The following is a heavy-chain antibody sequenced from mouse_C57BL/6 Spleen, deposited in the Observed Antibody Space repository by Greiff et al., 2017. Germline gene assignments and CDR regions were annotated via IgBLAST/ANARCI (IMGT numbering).Heavy chain of an antibody. J-gene: IGHJ4*01. Sequence: EVQLQQSGTVLARPGASVKMSCKTSGYTFTSYWMHWVKQRPGQGLEWIGAIYPGNSDTSYNQKFKGKAKLTAVTSASTAYMELSSLTNEDSAVYYCTRGTTVRVHAMDYWGQGTSVTVSS. CDR3: TRGTTVRVHAMDY. CDR1: GYTFTSYW. D-gene: IGHD1-1*01. V-gene: IGHV1-5*01. CDR2: IYPGNSDT.